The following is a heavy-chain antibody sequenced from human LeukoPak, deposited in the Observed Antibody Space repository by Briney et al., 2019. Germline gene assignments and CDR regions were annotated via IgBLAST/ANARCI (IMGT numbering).Heavy chain of an antibody. J-gene: IGHJ4*02. Sequence: PSETLSLTCTVSGVSISSSTYYWGWIRQAPGKGLERIGTIYYSDSTNYNPSLKSRVTISVDMSKNQLSLKLNSVTAADTAVYYCARQTNRGAGNFDSWGQGTLVTVSS. CDR1: GVSISSSTYY. V-gene: IGHV4-39*01. CDR2: IYYSDST. CDR3: ARQTNRGAGNFDS. D-gene: IGHD1-1*01.